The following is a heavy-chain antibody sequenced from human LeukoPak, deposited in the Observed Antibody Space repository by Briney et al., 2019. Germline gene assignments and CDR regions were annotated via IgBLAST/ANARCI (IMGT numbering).Heavy chain of an antibody. V-gene: IGHV3-33*01. D-gene: IGHD3-22*01. Sequence: GGSLRLSCAASGFTFSSYGMHWVRQAPGKGLEWVAVIWYDGSNKYYADSVKGRFTISRDNSKNTLYLQMNSLRAEDTAVYYCATGGYYYDNSGSFDYWGQGTLVTVSS. CDR3: ATGGYYYDNSGSFDY. CDR1: GFTFSSYG. J-gene: IGHJ4*02. CDR2: IWYDGSNK.